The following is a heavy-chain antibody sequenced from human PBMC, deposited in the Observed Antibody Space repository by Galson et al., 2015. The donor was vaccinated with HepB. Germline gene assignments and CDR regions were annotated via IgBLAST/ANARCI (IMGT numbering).Heavy chain of an antibody. CDR2: INPNGGWT. D-gene: IGHD1-7*01. CDR3: ARLGTTVIA. CDR1: GNTLTRHY. V-gene: IGHV1-46*03. Sequence: SVKVSCKASGNTLTRHYIHWVRQAPGQGLDWMGIINPNGGWTSYAQKFQGRVTMTRDTSTNTVYMELSSLRSEDTAVYYCARLGTTVIAWGQGTLVTVSS. J-gene: IGHJ5*02.